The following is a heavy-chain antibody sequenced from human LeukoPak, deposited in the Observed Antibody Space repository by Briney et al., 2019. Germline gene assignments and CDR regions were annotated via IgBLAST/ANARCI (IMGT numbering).Heavy chain of an antibody. CDR2: ISYEGGNK. V-gene: IGHV3-30-3*01. CDR3: AHPDAPSPIAVAVPTYSAFDY. CDR1: GFTFSSYA. Sequence: GRSLRLSCAASGFTFSSYAMHWVRQAPGKGLEWVAVISYEGGNKYYADSVKGRFTISRDNSKNTLYLQMNSLRAEDTAVYYCAHPDAPSPIAVAVPTYSAFDYWGQGTLVTVSS. D-gene: IGHD6-19*01. J-gene: IGHJ4*02.